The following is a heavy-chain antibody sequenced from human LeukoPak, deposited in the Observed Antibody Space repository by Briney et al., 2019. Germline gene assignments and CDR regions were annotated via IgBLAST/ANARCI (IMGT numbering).Heavy chain of an antibody. J-gene: IGHJ6*02. CDR2: ISGSGGST. V-gene: IGHV3-23*01. Sequence: GGSLRLSCAASGFTFSSYAMSWVRQAPGKGLEWVSAISGSGGSTYYADSVKGRFTISRDNSKNTLYLQMNSLRVEDTAVYYCAREEWLVRDYGMDVWGQGTTVIVSS. CDR3: AREEWLVRDYGMDV. D-gene: IGHD6-19*01. CDR1: GFTFSSYA.